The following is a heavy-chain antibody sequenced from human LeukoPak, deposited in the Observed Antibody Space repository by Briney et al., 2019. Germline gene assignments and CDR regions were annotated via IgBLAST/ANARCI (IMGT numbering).Heavy chain of an antibody. Sequence: GGSLRLSCAASGFTFSSYSMNWVRQAPGKGLEWVSSISSSSSYIYYADSVKGRFTISRDNAKNSLYLQMNSLRAEDTAVYYCATDDYDILTGYYNKYWGQGTLVTVSS. CDR1: GFTFSSYS. D-gene: IGHD3-9*01. V-gene: IGHV3-21*04. CDR2: ISSSSSYI. CDR3: ATDDYDILTGYYNKY. J-gene: IGHJ4*02.